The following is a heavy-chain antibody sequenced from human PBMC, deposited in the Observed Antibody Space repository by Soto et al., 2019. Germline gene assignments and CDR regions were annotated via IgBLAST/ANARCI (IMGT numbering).Heavy chain of an antibody. CDR1: GGTFSSYA. D-gene: IGHD3-9*01. Sequence: GASVKVSCKASGGTFSSYAISWVRQAPGQGLEWMGGIIPIFGTANYAQKFQGRVTITADESTSTAYMELSSLRSEDTAVYYCALTYTDYYYYGMDVWGQGTTVTVSS. J-gene: IGHJ6*02. CDR3: ALTYTDYYYYGMDV. V-gene: IGHV1-69*13. CDR2: IIPIFGTA.